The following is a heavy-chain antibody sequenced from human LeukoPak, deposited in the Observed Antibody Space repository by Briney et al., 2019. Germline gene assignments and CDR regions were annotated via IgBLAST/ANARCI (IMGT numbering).Heavy chain of an antibody. V-gene: IGHV1-18*01. CDR3: ARVVGFFCSSTSCYWDGNWFDP. CDR2: ISAYNGNT. CDR1: GYTFTSYG. J-gene: IGHJ5*02. Sequence: ASVKVSCKASGYTFTSYGIIWVRQAPGQGLEWMGWISAYNGNTNYAQKLQGRVTMTTDTSTSTAYMELRSLRSDDTAVYYCARVVGFFCSSTSCYWDGNWFDPWGQGTLVTVSS. D-gene: IGHD2-2*01.